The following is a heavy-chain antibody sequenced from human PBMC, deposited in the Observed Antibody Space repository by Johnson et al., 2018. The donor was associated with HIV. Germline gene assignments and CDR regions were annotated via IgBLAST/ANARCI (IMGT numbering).Heavy chain of an antibody. CDR3: ARLYYYDSSGYYVGAFDI. CDR2: ISYDGSNK. CDR1: GFTFSSYA. Sequence: QVQLVESGGGVVQPGRSLRLSCAASGFTFSSYAMHWVRQAPGKGLEWVAVISYDGSNKYYADSVKGRFTISRDNSKNTLYLQMNSLRAEDTAVYYCARLYYYDSSGYYVGAFDIWGQGTIVTVSS. V-gene: IGHV3-30-3*01. D-gene: IGHD3-22*01. J-gene: IGHJ3*02.